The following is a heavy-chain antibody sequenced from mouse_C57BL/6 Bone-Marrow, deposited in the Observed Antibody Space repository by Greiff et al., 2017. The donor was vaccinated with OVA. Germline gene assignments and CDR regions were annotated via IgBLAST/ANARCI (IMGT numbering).Heavy chain of an antibody. V-gene: IGHV1-80*01. D-gene: IGHD1-1*01. J-gene: IGHJ2*01. Sequence: LQQSGASVKISCKASGYAFSSYWMNWVKQRPGKGLAWIGQIYPGDGDTNYNGKIKGKATLTADQSSSTAYMQLSSLTSEDSAVYFCASPFMGGYWGQGTTLTVSS. CDR2: IYPGDGDT. CDR3: ASPFMGGY. CDR1: GYAFSSYW.